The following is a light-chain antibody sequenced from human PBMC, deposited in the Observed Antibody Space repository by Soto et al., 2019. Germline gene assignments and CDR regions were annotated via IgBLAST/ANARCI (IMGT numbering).Light chain of an antibody. Sequence: QSVLTQPASVSGSPGQSITISCTGTSSDIRNYNLVSWNQQHPGRAPKLLNYEDTKRPSGVSHRFSGSRSGNPSSLTFSAFWSEDEADYYCFEQAQTVPSFVFFGGGTK. J-gene: IGLJ2*01. CDR1: SSDIRNYNL. V-gene: IGLV2-23*01. CDR2: EDT. CDR3: FEQAQTVPSFVF.